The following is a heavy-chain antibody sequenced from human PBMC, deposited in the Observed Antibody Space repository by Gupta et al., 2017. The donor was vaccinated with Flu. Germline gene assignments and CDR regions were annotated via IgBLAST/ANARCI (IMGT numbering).Heavy chain of an antibody. CDR2: IYPGDSDT. J-gene: IGHJ5*02. V-gene: IGHV5-51*01. D-gene: IGHD6-19*01. Sequence: IYPGDSDTRYSPSFQGQVTISADKSISTAYLQWSSLKASDTAMYYCARTTTKFHSSVFDLPAIWFDPWGQGTLVTVSS. CDR3: ARTTTKFHSSVFDLPAIWFDP.